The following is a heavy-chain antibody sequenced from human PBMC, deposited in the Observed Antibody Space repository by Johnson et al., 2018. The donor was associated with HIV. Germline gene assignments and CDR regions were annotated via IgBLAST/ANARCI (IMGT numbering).Heavy chain of an antibody. J-gene: IGHJ3*02. D-gene: IGHD5-18*01. V-gene: IGHV3-53*01. CDR3: ARDTAMVHDAFDI. Sequence: VQVVESGGGLIQPGGSLRLSCAASGFTVSSNYMSWVRQAPGKGLEWVSVIYSGGSTYYADSVKGRFTISRDNSKNTLYLQMNSLRAEDTAVYYCARDTAMVHDAFDIWGQGTMVTVSS. CDR1: GFTVSSNY. CDR2: IYSGGST.